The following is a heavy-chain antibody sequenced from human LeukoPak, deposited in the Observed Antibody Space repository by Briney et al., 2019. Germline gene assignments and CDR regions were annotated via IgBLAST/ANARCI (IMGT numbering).Heavy chain of an antibody. D-gene: IGHD3-22*01. V-gene: IGHV3-21*01. CDR3: ARDYYDNSGSLDY. CDR2: ISSSSIYI. J-gene: IGHJ4*01. CDR1: GFTFSDYS. Sequence: GGSLRLSCAASGFTFSDYSMNWVRQAPGKGLEWVSSISSSSIYIYYADSMKGRFTISRDNAKNSLYLQMNSLRAEDTAVYYCARDYYDNSGSLDYWGHGTLVTVSS.